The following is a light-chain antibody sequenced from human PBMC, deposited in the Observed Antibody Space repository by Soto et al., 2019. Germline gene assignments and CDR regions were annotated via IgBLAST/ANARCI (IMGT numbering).Light chain of an antibody. CDR2: EVV. CDR1: KNDIGVYDF. J-gene: IGLJ1*01. Sequence: QSALTQPPSASGSPGQSVTISCSGTKNDIGVYDFVSWYQHHPGKAPRLIIYEVVQRPSGVPDRFSGSKSGNTASLTVSGLQDADEADYYCCSYAGSYSYAFATGTKVTVL. V-gene: IGLV2-8*01. CDR3: CSYAGSYSYA.